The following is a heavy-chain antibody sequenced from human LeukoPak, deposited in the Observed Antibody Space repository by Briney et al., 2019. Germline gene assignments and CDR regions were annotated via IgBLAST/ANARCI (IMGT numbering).Heavy chain of an antibody. D-gene: IGHD6-13*01. CDR1: GFTFSSYS. Sequence: GGSLRLSCAASGFTFSSYSMNWVRQAPGKGLEWVSSISSSSSYIYYADSVKGRFTISRDNAKNTLYLQMNSLRAEDTAVYYCAKNDGGGSSWYYYFDYWGQGTLVTVSS. CDR2: ISSSSSYI. J-gene: IGHJ4*02. V-gene: IGHV3-21*01. CDR3: AKNDGGGSSWYYYFDY.